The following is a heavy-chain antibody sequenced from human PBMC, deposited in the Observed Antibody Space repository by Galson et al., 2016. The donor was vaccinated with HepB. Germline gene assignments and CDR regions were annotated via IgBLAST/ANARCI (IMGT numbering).Heavy chain of an antibody. J-gene: IGHJ6*02. CDR3: ARDKTGPTPDFSDGLDM. V-gene: IGHV1-18*01. CDR1: GYTFTGFG. D-gene: IGHD1-14*01. Sequence: SVKVSCKASGYTFTGFGLSWVRQAPGQGLEWMGWINSHNSNTNYAQKFQGRFTMTPDTSTSTAYMELRSLKSDDTAVDYCARDKTGPTPDFSDGLDMWGQGTTVTVYS. CDR2: INSHNSNT.